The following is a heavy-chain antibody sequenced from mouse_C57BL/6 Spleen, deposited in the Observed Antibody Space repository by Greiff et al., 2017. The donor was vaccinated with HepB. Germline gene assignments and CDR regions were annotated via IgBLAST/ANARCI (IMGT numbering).Heavy chain of an antibody. V-gene: IGHV1-69*01. CDR2: IDPSDSYT. D-gene: IGHD2-4*01. CDR1: GYTFTSYW. Sequence: VKLQQPGAELVMPGASVKLSCKASGYTFTSYWMHWVKQRPGQGLEWIGEIDPSDSYTNYNQKFKGKSTLTVDKSSSTAYMQLSSLTSEDSAVYYCARAYYDYSNYAMDYWGQGTSVTVSS. J-gene: IGHJ4*01. CDR3: ARAYYDYSNYAMDY.